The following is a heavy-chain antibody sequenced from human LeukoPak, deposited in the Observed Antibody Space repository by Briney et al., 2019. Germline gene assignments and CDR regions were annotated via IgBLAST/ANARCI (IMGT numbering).Heavy chain of an antibody. V-gene: IGHV3-30*02. CDR1: GFTFSSYG. D-gene: IGHD5-12*01. CDR2: IRYDGSNK. Sequence: GGSLRLSCAASGFTFSSYGMHWVRQAPGKGLEWVAFIRYDGSNKYYADSVKGRFTISRDNSKNTLYLQMNSLRAEDTAVYYCARLAAIVARDAFDIWGQGTMVTVSS. J-gene: IGHJ3*02. CDR3: ARLAAIVARDAFDI.